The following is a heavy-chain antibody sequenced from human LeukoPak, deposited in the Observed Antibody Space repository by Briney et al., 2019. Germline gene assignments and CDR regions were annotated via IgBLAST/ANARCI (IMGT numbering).Heavy chain of an antibody. V-gene: IGHV1-46*01. J-gene: IGHJ4*03. D-gene: IGHD5-18*01. CDR1: GYTFTKSY. CDR3: AREPTASSCYFDY. Sequence: GASVKVSCKTSGYTFTKSYMHWVRQAPGQGLEWMGMTDPSSGNINYPKKFQGRVAVTRDTSTSMLYMELSSLRSDDTAVYYCAREPTASSCYFDYWGQGTLVTVSS. CDR2: TDPSSGNI.